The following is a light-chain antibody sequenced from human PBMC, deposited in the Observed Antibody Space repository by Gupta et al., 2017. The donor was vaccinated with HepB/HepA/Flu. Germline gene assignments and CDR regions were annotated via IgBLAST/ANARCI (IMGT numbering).Light chain of an antibody. J-gene: IGLJ2*01. V-gene: IGLV1-40*01. CDR3: QSYDRSLRGVV. CDR2: GNS. CDR1: RSNLGSGYD. Sequence: QSVLTQPPSLSGAPGQSVPISCTGNRSNLGSGYDAYWYQQLPGAAPKLLIFGNSHRPSGVPDRFSGSKSGTSASLAITGLQAEDEADYYCQSYDRSLRGVVFGAGTKVTVL.